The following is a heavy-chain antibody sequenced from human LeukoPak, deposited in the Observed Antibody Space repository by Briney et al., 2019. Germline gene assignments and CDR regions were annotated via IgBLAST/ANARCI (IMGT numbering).Heavy chain of an antibody. J-gene: IGHJ4*02. CDR2: ISGGGDYT. CDR1: GFTFSSDS. Sequence: GGSLRLSCAASGFTFSSDSMAGVRQAPGRGLEWVSGISGGGDYTVYADSAKGRFTIPRDSSEKTLYMQMDSLRAEDTAVYYCARDRDRGTEVADHFDHWGQGTLVTVSS. D-gene: IGHD6-19*01. CDR3: ARDRDRGTEVADHFDH. V-gene: IGHV3-23*01.